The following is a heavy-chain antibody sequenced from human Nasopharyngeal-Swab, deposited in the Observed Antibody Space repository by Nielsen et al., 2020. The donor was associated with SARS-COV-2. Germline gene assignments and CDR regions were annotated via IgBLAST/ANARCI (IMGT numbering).Heavy chain of an antibody. J-gene: IGHJ4*02. V-gene: IGHV3-53*01. CDR1: GFTVSSNY. Sequence: GESLKISCEASGFTVSSNYMSWVRQAQGKGLEWVSVIYSDGSTSYADSVKGRFTISRDKSKNTLYLQMNSLRTEDTAVYYCAGKYSNGWYRFWGQGTLVTVSS. CDR3: AGKYSNGWYRF. CDR2: IYSDGST. D-gene: IGHD6-19*01.